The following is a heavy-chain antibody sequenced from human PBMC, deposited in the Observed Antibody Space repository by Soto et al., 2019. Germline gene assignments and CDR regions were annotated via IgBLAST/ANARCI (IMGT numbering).Heavy chain of an antibody. D-gene: IGHD2-2*01. CDR2: ISAYNGNT. CDR3: ARDNPIIVVVPAAPSSLMDV. V-gene: IGHV1-18*04. Sequence: GAAVKVSCKASGYTFTSYGISSVRQAPGQGXEWMGWISAYNGNTNYAQKLQGRVTMTTDTSTSTAYMELRSLRSDDTAVYYCARDNPIIVVVPAAPSSLMDVWGQGTTVTVSS. CDR1: GYTFTSYG. J-gene: IGHJ6*02.